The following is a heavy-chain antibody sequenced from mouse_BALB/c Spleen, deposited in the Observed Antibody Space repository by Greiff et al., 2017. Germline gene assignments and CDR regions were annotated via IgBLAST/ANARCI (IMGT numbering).Heavy chain of an antibody. Sequence: DVHLVESGGGLVKPGGSLKLSCAASGFTFSSFGMHWVRQAPEKGLEWVAYISSGSSTIYYADTVKGRFTISRDNPKNTLFLQMTSLRSEDTAMYYCARRPVTTWYAMDYWGQGTSVTVSS. J-gene: IGHJ4*01. D-gene: IGHD1-1*01. V-gene: IGHV5-17*02. CDR2: ISSGSSTI. CDR3: ARRPVTTWYAMDY. CDR1: GFTFSSFG.